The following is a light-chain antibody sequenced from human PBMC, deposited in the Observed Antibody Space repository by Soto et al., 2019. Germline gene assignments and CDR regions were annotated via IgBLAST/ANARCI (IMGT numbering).Light chain of an antibody. J-gene: IGLJ2*01. CDR3: QVWDSSSDHSGVV. Sequence: SSELTQPPSVSVAPGQTARITCGGNNIGSKSVHGYQQKPGQAPVLVVYDDSDRPSGIPERFPGSNSGNTATLTISRVEAGDEADDYCQVWDSSSDHSGVVFGGGTQLTVL. CDR2: DDS. V-gene: IGLV3-21*02. CDR1: NIGSKS.